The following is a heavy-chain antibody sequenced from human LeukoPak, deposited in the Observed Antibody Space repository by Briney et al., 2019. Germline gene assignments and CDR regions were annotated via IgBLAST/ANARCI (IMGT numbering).Heavy chain of an antibody. CDR3: AKSVGVIRRGAFDI. Sequence: PGGSQRLSCAASGFTFSSYAMSWVRQAPGKGLEWVSGISGSAATIYYADSAKGRFTLSRDNSKNRLYLQMNSLRVDDTAVYYCAKSVGVIRRGAFDIWGQGTMVTVSS. V-gene: IGHV3-23*01. CDR2: ISGSAATI. J-gene: IGHJ3*02. D-gene: IGHD3-10*01. CDR1: GFTFSSYA.